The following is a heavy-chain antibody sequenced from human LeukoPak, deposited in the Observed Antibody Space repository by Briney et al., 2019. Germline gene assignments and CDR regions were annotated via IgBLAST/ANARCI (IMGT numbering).Heavy chain of an antibody. V-gene: IGHV3-53*01. CDR3: AREASYGFYYYYYMDV. CDR2: IYSGGST. J-gene: IGHJ6*03. CDR1: GFTVSSNY. D-gene: IGHD5-18*01. Sequence: GGSLRLSCAASGFTVSSNYMSWVRRAPGKGLEWVSVIYSGGSTYYADSVKGRFTISRDNSKNTLYLQMNSLRAEDTAVYYCAREASYGFYYYYYMDVWGKGTTVTVSS.